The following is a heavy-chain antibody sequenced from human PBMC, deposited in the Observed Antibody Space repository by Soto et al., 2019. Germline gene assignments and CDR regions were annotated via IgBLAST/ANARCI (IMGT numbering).Heavy chain of an antibody. CDR2: TIHALGKT. Sequence: GXSXKVSYKTSGDNXTKNVFALVRQAPGQGLEWMGGTIHALGKTHYIEKFQGRVTITVDYATRTVYMEVRDLTSEDTAIYYCARGPFRPSAMDVWGQGTTGTVS. V-gene: IGHV1-69*10. CDR3: ARGPFRPSAMDV. CDR1: GDNXTKNV. J-gene: IGHJ6*02. D-gene: IGHD3-10*01.